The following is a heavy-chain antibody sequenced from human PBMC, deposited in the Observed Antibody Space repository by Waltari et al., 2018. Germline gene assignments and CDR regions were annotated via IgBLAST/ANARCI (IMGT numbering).Heavy chain of an antibody. D-gene: IGHD3-9*01. CDR1: GGSISSYY. Sequence: QVQLQESGPGLVKPSETLSLTCTVSGGSISSYYWSWIRQPAGKGLEWIGRIYTSGSTNYNPALKSRVTMSVDTSKNQFSLKLSSVTAADTAVYYCARGYDILTGPAGYFDYWGQGTLVTVSS. CDR3: ARGYDILTGPAGYFDY. CDR2: IYTSGST. V-gene: IGHV4-4*07. J-gene: IGHJ4*02.